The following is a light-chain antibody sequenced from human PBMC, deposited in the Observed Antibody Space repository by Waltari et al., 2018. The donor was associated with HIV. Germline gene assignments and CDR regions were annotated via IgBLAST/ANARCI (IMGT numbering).Light chain of an antibody. CDR2: SND. V-gene: IGLV1-44*01. J-gene: IGLJ2*01. CDR3: AAWDVSLNGLV. Sequence: QSVLTQPPSASGTPGQRVTISCSGSRSNIGSKTVNWYQQLPGPAPKLLIYSNDQRPSGVPDRFSGSKSGTSASLAISGLQSEDEAGYYCAAWDVSLNGLVFGGGTKLTVL. CDR1: RSNIGSKT.